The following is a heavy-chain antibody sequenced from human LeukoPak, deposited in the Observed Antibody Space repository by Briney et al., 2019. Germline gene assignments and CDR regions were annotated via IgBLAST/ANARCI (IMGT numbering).Heavy chain of an antibody. Sequence: SETLSLTCTVSGGSIRSSTDYWGWIRQPPGKELEWIGSIYYSGSTYYNPSLKSRVTISVDTSKNQFSVKLSSVTAADTAVYYCARAPHHYFDFWGQGTLVTVSS. J-gene: IGHJ4*02. V-gene: IGHV4-39*07. CDR1: GGSIRSSTDY. CDR3: ARAPHHYFDF. CDR2: IYYSGST.